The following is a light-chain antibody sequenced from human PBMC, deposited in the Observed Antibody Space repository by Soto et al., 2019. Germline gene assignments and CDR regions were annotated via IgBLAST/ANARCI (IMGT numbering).Light chain of an antibody. CDR1: QSVSSSY. Sequence: EIVLTQSPGTLSLSPGERATLSCRASQSVSSSYLAWYQQKPGQAPRLLIYGASSRATGIPARFSGSVSGTDFNLTSARLEHEGVEVYYWQHYHTSFGGGTKVEIK. CDR3: QHYHTS. J-gene: IGKJ4*01. CDR2: GAS. V-gene: IGKV3-20*01.